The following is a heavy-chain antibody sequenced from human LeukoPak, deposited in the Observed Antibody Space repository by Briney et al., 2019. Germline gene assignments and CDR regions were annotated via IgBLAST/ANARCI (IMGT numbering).Heavy chain of an antibody. CDR1: GFTFSSYA. CDR3: VRDCLLDLYYYDSSGYFDY. CDR2: ISYDGSNK. J-gene: IGHJ4*02. D-gene: IGHD3-22*01. V-gene: IGHV3-30*01. Sequence: GGSLRLSCAAPGFTFSSYAMHWVRQAPGKGLEWVAVISYDGSNKYYADSVKGRFTISRDNSKNTLYLQMNSLRAEDTAVYYCVRDCLLDLYYYDSSGYFDYWGQGTLVTVSS.